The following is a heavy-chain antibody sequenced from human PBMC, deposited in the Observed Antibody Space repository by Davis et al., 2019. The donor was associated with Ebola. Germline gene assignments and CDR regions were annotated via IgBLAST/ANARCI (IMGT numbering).Heavy chain of an antibody. CDR3: ARGATVTTTPLDY. CDR2: IKSDGTST. J-gene: IGHJ4*02. D-gene: IGHD4-11*01. V-gene: IGHV3-74*01. CDR1: GFTFSSYW. Sequence: GESLKISCAASGFTFSSYWMHWVRQAPGKGLVWVSRIKSDGTSTSYADSVKGRFTISRDNAKNTLYLQMNSLRAEDTAVYYCARGATVTTTPLDYWGQGTLVTVSS.